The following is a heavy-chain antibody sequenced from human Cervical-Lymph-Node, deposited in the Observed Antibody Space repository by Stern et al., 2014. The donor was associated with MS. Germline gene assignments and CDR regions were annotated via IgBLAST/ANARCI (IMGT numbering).Heavy chain of an antibody. V-gene: IGHV2-26*01. D-gene: IGHD2-15*01. CDR3: ARILGYCTGGTCYQYYFDY. CDR1: GFSLSNGRMG. J-gene: IGHJ4*02. CDR2: IFSDDEE. Sequence: QVTLKESGPAVVKPTETLTLTCTVSGFSLSNGRMGVGWIRQPPGKALEWLAPIFSDDEEMYSTSLSSRLTISKDTSKSQVVLTMTNMDPADTATYYCARILGYCTGGTCYQYYFDYWGQGTLVTVSS.